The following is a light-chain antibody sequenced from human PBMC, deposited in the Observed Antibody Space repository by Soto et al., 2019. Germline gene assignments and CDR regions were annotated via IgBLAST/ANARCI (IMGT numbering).Light chain of an antibody. CDR1: QSLTNNY. CDR3: QQYDFSLRT. CDR2: GAS. J-gene: IGKJ1*01. Sequence: EIVLTQSPGTLSMSPGERATLSCRASQSLTNNYLAWFQQKPGQAPRLLIYGASNRPTDIPDRFSGSGSGTDFTLTISRLEPEDFAVYYCQQYDFSLRTFGQGTKVDIK. V-gene: IGKV3-20*01.